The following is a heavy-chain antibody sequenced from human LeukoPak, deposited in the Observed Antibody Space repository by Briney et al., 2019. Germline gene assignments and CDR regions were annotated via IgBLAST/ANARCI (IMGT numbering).Heavy chain of an antibody. V-gene: IGHV4-34*01. CDR2: INHSGST. D-gene: IGHD4-17*01. CDR1: GGSFSGYY. Sequence: PSETLSLTCPVDGGSFSGYYWSWIRQPPGKRLEWIGEINHSGSTNYNPSLKSRFTISVDTSKNQFSLKLSSVTAADPAVYYCARERTLMTTVTRGWYFDLWGRGTLVTVSS. J-gene: IGHJ2*01. CDR3: ARERTLMTTVTRGWYFDL.